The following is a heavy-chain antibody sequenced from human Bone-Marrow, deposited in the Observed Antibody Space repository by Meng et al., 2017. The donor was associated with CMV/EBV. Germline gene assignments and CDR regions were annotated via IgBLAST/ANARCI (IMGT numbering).Heavy chain of an antibody. D-gene: IGHD3-3*01. V-gene: IGHV3-30*02. J-gene: IGHJ6*02. CDR1: GFTFSSYV. CDR3: AKCPLRFLETHGMDV. CDR2: IRFDGSNK. Sequence: GESLKISCAASGFTFSSYVMHWVRQAPGKGLDWVAFIRFDGSNKYYADSVKGRFTISRDISKNSLYLQMNSLRAEDTAVYYCAKCPLRFLETHGMDVWGQGTTVTVSS.